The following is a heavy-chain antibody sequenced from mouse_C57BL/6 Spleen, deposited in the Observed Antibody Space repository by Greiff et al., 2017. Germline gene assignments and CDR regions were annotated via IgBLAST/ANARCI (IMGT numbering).Heavy chain of an antibody. J-gene: IGHJ3*01. D-gene: IGHD2-3*01. CDR3: ARGDGYYPFFAY. CDR2: IYPGSGST. V-gene: IGHV1-55*01. Sequence: QVQLKQPGAELVKPGASVKMSCKASGYTFTSYWITWVKQRPGQGLEWIGDIYPGSGSTNYNEKFKSKATLTVDTSSSTAYMQLSSLTSEDSAVYYCARGDGYYPFFAYWGQGTLVTVSA. CDR1: GYTFTSYW.